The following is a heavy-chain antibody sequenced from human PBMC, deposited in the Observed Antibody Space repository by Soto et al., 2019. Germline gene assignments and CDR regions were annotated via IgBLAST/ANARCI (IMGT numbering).Heavy chain of an antibody. CDR2: ISAYNGNT. CDR3: GRDLRDWDSGSYSYDY. V-gene: IGHV1-18*01. Sequence: ASVKVSCKASGYTFTSYYISWVRQAPGQGLEWMGWISAYNGNTNYAQKLQGRVTMTTDTSTSTAYMELRSLRSDDTAVYYCGRDLRDWDSGSYSYDYWGQGTLVTVSS. D-gene: IGHD1-26*01. CDR1: GYTFTSYY. J-gene: IGHJ4*02.